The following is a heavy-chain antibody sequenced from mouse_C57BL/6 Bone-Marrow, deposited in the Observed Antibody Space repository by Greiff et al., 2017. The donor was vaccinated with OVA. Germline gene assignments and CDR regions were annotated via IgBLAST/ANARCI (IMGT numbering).Heavy chain of an antibody. D-gene: IGHD2-4*01. CDR1: GFNIKDYY. Sequence: EVQLQQSGAELVQPGASVKLSCTASGFNIKDYYMPWVKQRTEQGLEWIGRIDPEDGETKYAPKFQGKATITADTSSNTAYLPLSSLTAEDTAVYYCARGDYDPPFAYWGQGTLVTVSA. CDR3: ARGDYDPPFAY. CDR2: IDPEDGET. J-gene: IGHJ3*01. V-gene: IGHV14-2*01.